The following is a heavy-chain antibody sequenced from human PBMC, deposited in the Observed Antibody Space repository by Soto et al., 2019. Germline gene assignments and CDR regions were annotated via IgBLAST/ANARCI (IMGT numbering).Heavy chain of an antibody. J-gene: IGHJ4*02. CDR1: GFTFSSYD. D-gene: IGHD6-19*01. CDR2: IGTAGDT. V-gene: IGHV3-13*01. CDR3: ARGSLMGDTVAGPFDY. Sequence: PGGSLSLSCAASGFTFSSYDMHWVRQATGKGLEWVSAIGTAGDTYYPGSVKGRFTISRENAKNSLYLQMNSLRAGDTAVYYCARGSLMGDTVAGPFDYWGQGTLVTVS.